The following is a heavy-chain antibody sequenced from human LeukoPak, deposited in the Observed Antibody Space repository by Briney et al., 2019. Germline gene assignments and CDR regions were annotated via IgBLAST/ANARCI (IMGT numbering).Heavy chain of an antibody. V-gene: IGHV3-30-3*01. CDR3: AGDRNSDWYSPLDY. J-gene: IGHJ4*02. D-gene: IGHD6-19*01. CDR1: GFTFSSYA. Sequence: GGSLRLSCAASGFTFSSYAMHWVRQAPGKGLEWVAVISYDGSNKYYADPVKGRFTISRDNSKNTLYLQMNSLRAEDTAVYYCAGDRNSDWYSPLDYWGQGSQVTVSP. CDR2: ISYDGSNK.